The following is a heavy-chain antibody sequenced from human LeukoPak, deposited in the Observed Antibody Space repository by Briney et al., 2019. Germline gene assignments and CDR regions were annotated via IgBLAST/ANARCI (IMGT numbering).Heavy chain of an antibody. V-gene: IGHV1-69*13. CDR1: GGTFSSYA. Sequence: SVKVSCTASGGTFSSYAISWVRQAPGQGLEWMGGIIPIFGTANYAQKFQGRVTITADESTSTAYMELSSLRSEDTAVYYCASSSGWPYNWFDPWGQGTLVTVSS. CDR2: IIPIFGTA. J-gene: IGHJ5*02. D-gene: IGHD6-19*01. CDR3: ASSSGWPYNWFDP.